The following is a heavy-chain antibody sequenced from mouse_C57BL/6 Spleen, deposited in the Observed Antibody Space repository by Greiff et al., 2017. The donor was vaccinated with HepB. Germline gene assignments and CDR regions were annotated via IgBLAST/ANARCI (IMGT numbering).Heavy chain of an antibody. J-gene: IGHJ4*01. V-gene: IGHV14-4*01. D-gene: IGHD1-1*01. CDR2: IDPENGDT. Sequence: VQLQQSGAELVRPGASVKLSCTASGFNIKDDYMHWVKQRPEQGLEWIGWIDPENGDTEYASKFQGKATITADTSSNTAYLQLSSLTSEDTAVYYCAISTVVDRAMDYWGQGTSVTVSS. CDR1: GFNIKDDY. CDR3: AISTVVDRAMDY.